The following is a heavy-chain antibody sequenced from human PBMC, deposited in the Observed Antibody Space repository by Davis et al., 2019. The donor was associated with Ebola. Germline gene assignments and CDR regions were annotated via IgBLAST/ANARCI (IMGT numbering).Heavy chain of an antibody. Sequence: VSVKVSCKASAYPFTDYFLHWVRQAPGQGLEWMGRINPNTGRTTYAQKFRDRVTMTRDTSISTAYMEVTRLISDDTAVYFCARTSIVGTTTTASDIWGQGTKVTVSS. CDR3: ARTSIVGTTTTASDI. J-gene: IGHJ3*02. V-gene: IGHV1-2*06. CDR2: INPNTGRT. D-gene: IGHD1-26*01. CDR1: AYPFTDYF.